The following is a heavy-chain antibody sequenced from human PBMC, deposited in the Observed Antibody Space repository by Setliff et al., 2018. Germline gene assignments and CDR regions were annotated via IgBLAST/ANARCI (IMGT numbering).Heavy chain of an antibody. CDR1: GFTFSSYA. D-gene: IGHD2-21*02. Sequence: PGGSLRLSCAASGFTFSSYAMSWVRQAPGKGLEWISGISGSGGSTYYADSVRGRFTISRDNSKSTLYLQMDSLRAEDAAIYYCARNWVTAQHYYYGMDVWGQGTTVTVS. J-gene: IGHJ6*02. CDR3: ARNWVTAQHYYYGMDV. V-gene: IGHV3-23*01. CDR2: ISGSGGST.